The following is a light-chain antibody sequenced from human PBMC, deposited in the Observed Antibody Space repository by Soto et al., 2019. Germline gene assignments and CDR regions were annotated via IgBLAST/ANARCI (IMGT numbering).Light chain of an antibody. V-gene: IGKV1-9*01. CDR1: QVISTS. J-gene: IGKJ5*01. Sequence: DIQLTQSPSFLSPSIGESVTITCRASQVISTSLAWYQVKPGKAPKLLIYAASTLESGVPSRFSATVSGTEFSLTITSLQTEEFATYDCQQLFDSPITFGQGTRLEIK. CDR3: QQLFDSPIT. CDR2: AAS.